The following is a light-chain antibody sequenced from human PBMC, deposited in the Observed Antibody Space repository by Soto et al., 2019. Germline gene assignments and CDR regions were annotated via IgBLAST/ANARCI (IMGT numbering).Light chain of an antibody. CDR3: QQYNSWLWT. J-gene: IGKJ1*01. V-gene: IGKV3-15*01. CDR2: GAS. CDR1: QSVSSK. Sequence: EIVMTQSPATLSVSPVEGATLSCMASQSVSSKLAWYQQKPGQAPRLLIYGASTRATGIPARFSGSGSGIEFTLIISSLQSEDSAVYYCQQYNSWLWTFGQGTKVDIK.